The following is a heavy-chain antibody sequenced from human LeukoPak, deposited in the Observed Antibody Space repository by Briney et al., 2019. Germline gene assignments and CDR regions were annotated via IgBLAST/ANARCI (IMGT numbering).Heavy chain of an antibody. CDR1: GFTFSSYE. V-gene: IGHV3-48*03. D-gene: IGHD2/OR15-2a*01. CDR2: ISSSGTTI. CDR3: AMVIAGYYFDY. J-gene: IGHJ4*02. Sequence: GGSLSLSCAASGFTFSSYEMNWVRQAPGQGLEWVSYISSSGTTIYYADSVKGRFTISRNNAKKSLYLQRNSRRAEDTAFYYCAMVIAGYYFDYWGQGPLVTVSS.